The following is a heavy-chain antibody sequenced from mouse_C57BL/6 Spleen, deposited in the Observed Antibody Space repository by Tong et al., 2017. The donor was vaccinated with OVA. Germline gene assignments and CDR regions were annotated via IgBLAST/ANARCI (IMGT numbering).Heavy chain of an antibody. CDR3: ARDYDGYYEGY. CDR1: GYAFSSSW. D-gene: IGHD2-3*01. J-gene: IGHJ2*01. V-gene: IGHV1-42*01. Sequence: EVQLQESGPELVKPGASVKISCKASGYAFSSSWMNWVKQSPEKSLEWIGEINPSTGGTTYNQKFKAKATLTVDKSSSTAYMQLKSLTSEDSAVYYCARDYDGYYEGYWGQGTTLTVSS. CDR2: INPSTGGT.